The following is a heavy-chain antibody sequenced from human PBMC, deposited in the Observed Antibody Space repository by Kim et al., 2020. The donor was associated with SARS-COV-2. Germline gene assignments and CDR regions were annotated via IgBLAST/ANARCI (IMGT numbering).Heavy chain of an antibody. D-gene: IGHD5-12*01. Sequence: GGSLRLSCAASGFTFSRYGMHWVRQAPGKGLEWVAVIWNDGSNKYYADSVKGRFTISRDNSKNTLYLQMNSLRAEDTAVYYCARESGDGYKINTHRRFDYWGQGTLVNVSS. CDR2: IWNDGSNK. CDR1: GFTFSRYG. V-gene: IGHV3-33*01. J-gene: IGHJ4*02. CDR3: ARESGDGYKINTHRRFDY.